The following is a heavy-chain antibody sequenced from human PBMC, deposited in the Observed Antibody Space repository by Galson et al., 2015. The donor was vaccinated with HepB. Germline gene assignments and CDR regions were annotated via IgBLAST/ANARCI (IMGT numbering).Heavy chain of an antibody. V-gene: IGHV6-1*01. J-gene: IGHJ6*02. D-gene: IGHD2-15*01. Sequence: CAISGDIVSGNSAAWYWIRHSPSRDLEWLGRTYYSSKWYNDYDVSVRCRITINPDTSKNQFSLHLNFVTPEATAVYYCSRVAGTIYYYGMDVWGQGPTVTVSS. CDR3: SRVAGTIYYYGMDV. CDR1: GDIVSGNSAA. CDR2: TYYSSKWYN.